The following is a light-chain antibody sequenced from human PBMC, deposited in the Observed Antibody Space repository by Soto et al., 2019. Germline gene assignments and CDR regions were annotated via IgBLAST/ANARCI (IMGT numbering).Light chain of an antibody. CDR2: SAT. V-gene: IGKV3-20*01. J-gene: IGKJ1*01. Sequence: EIVLTQSPGTLSLSPGERATFSCRASQTVSQDYLAWFQHKPGQAPRLLMFSATSRAAGIPDRFSGSGSATDFTLTISRLDPEDFAVYFCQQYGSSPQTFGQGTRVEIK. CDR3: QQYGSSPQT. CDR1: QTVSQDY.